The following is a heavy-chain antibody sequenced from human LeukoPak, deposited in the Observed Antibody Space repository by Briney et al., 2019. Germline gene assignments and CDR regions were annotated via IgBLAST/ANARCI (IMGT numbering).Heavy chain of an antibody. Sequence: SETLSLTCTVSGGSLSSYYWSWIRQHPGKGLEWIGYIYYSGSTNYNPSLKSRVTISGAPSKTQFSLKLSSVTAADTAVYYCARDRDYYDSSGYVAFDIWGQGTMVTVSS. D-gene: IGHD3-22*01. CDR3: ARDRDYYDSSGYVAFDI. J-gene: IGHJ3*02. CDR1: GGSLSSYY. V-gene: IGHV4-59*01. CDR2: IYYSGST.